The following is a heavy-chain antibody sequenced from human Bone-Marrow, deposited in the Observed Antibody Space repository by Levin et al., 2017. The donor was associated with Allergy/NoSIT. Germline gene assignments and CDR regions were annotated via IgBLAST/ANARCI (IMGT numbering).Heavy chain of an antibody. V-gene: IGHV5-51*01. CDR3: AREIPAKSSDYCSGGSCYSHKNSDAFDI. Sequence: GESLKISCKGSGYSFTSYWIGWVRQMPGKGLEWMGIIYPGDSDTRYSPSFQGQVTISADKSISTAYLQWSSLKASDTAMYYCAREIPAKSSDYCSGGSCYSHKNSDAFDIWGQGTMVTVSS. CDR1: GYSFTSYW. D-gene: IGHD2-15*01. CDR2: IYPGDSDT. J-gene: IGHJ3*02.